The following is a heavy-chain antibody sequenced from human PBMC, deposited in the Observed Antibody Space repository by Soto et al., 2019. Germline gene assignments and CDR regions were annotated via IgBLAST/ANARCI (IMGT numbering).Heavy chain of an antibody. V-gene: IGHV1-3*01. J-gene: IGHJ4*02. CDR1: GYTFTTYT. Sequence: ASVKVSCKASGYTFTTYTIHWVRQAPGQRLEWVGCINAGTGYTRYSQKFQGRVSITRDTSASTGFMDLSSLRSEDTAVYYCARDGVGGTVFFGYFDYWGQGALVTVSS. CDR2: INAGTGYT. CDR3: ARDGVGGTVFFGYFDY. D-gene: IGHD1-26*01.